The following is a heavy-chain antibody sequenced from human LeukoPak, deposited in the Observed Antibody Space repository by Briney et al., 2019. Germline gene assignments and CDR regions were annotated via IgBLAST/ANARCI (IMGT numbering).Heavy chain of an antibody. CDR3: AVTVAGTAGFDY. V-gene: IGHV1-46*01. CDR1: GYTFTSYY. D-gene: IGHD6-19*01. Sequence: ASVKVSCKASGYTFTSYYMHWVRQAPGQGLEWMGIINPSGGSTSYAQKFQGRVTMTRDTSTSTVYMELSSLRSEETAVYYCAVTVAGTAGFDYWGQGTLVTVSS. CDR2: INPSGGST. J-gene: IGHJ4*02.